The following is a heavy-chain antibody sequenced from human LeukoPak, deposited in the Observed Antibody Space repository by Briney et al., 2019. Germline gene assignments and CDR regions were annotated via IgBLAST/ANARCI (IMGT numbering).Heavy chain of an antibody. V-gene: IGHV3-48*04. CDR3: ARTQSSIPDFDY. CDR2: ISSFRSTI. J-gene: IGHJ4*02. CDR1: GFTFSSYS. Sequence: GGSLRISCEASGFTFSSYSMNWVRQAPGKGLEWISHISSFRSTIYYADSVRGRFIISRDSAKSSLYLQMNSLRAEDTAVYYCARTQSSIPDFDYWGQGTLVTVSS. D-gene: IGHD2-2*01.